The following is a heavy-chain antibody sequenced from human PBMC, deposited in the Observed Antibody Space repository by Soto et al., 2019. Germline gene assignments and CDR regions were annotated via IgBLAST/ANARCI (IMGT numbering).Heavy chain of an antibody. CDR2: IATYNNNN. J-gene: IGHJ5*02. CDR1: GDTFANFG. V-gene: IGHV1-18*01. CDR3: ARVVRGVVNWFDP. D-gene: IGHD3-10*01. Sequence: HLVQSGPEVKRPGASITVSCKTSGDTFANFGLSWVRQAPGQGLERMGWIATYNNNNNYAQKFQGRLTLTTDTSTSTAYMELESLGYDDTAVYYCARVVRGVVNWFDPWGQGTLVTVSS.